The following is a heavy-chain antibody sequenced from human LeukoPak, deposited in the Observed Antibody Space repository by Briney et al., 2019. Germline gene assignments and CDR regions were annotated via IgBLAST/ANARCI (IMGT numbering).Heavy chain of an antibody. D-gene: IGHD3-22*01. Sequence: GGSLRLSCAASGFTFSNHAMSWVRQAPGKGLEWVSGISGSGGSTYYADSVKGRLTISRDNSKNTLYLQMDSLRAEYTAVYYCAKVGIRISLIVVVFTTADDWYFDLWGRGTLGTVSS. CDR2: ISGSGGST. CDR3: AKVGIRISLIVVVFTTADDWYFDL. V-gene: IGHV3-23*01. CDR1: GFTFSNHA. J-gene: IGHJ2*01.